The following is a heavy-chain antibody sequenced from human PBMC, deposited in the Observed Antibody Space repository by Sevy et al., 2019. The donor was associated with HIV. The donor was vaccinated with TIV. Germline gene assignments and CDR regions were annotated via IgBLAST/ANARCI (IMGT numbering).Heavy chain of an antibody. CDR1: GFTFSSYW. CDR2: INRDGSST. V-gene: IGHV3-74*01. D-gene: IGHD1-26*01. J-gene: IGHJ4*02. CDR3: ARDSGSYYNC. Sequence: GGSLRLSCAASGFTFSSYWMHWVRQAPGKGLVWVSRINRDGSSTSYADSVKGRFTISRDNAKNTLYLQMNSLRAEDTAVYYCARDSGSYYNCWGQGTLVTVSS.